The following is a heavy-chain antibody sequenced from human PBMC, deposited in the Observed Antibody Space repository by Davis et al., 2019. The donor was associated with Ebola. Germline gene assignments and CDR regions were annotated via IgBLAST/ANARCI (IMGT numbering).Heavy chain of an antibody. D-gene: IGHD5-24*01. CDR2: ISNGGRT. Sequence: GSLRLSCTVSGGSISSSSYYWGWIRQPPGKGLEWIAFISNGGRTIYNPSLRGRVTISIDTSKNQFSLEVRSVTAADTAFYYCVRGSDAYKTGYWGQGTLVTVSS. V-gene: IGHV4-39*07. J-gene: IGHJ4*02. CDR3: VRGSDAYKTGY. CDR1: GGSISSSSYY.